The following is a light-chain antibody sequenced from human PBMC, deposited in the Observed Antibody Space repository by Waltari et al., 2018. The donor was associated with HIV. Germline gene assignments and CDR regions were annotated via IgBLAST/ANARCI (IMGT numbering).Light chain of an antibody. Sequence: QPALTQPASVSGSPGQSITISCTGTSSDVGGYNLVSWYQQHPGKAPKLMIYEVSKRPSGVSNRFSGAKSGNTASLTISGLQADDEADYYCCAYAGSTTYVIFGGGTKLTVL. CDR2: EVS. CDR3: CAYAGSTTYVI. J-gene: IGLJ2*01. CDR1: SSDVGGYNL. V-gene: IGLV2-23*02.